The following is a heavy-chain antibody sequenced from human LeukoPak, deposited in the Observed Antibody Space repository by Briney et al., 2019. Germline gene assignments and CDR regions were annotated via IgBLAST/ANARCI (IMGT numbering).Heavy chain of an antibody. V-gene: IGHV3-23*01. Sequence: GGSLRLSCAASGFTFNNYPVNWVRQAPGKGLEWVSVISPSGGATFYGDSVQGRFTISRDNSRDTLYLQMNSLTAEDTAVYYCGKYLQTTVGANDYWGQRTLVTVSS. CDR3: GKYLQTTVGANDY. CDR1: GFTFNNYP. D-gene: IGHD1-26*01. CDR2: ISPSGGAT. J-gene: IGHJ4*02.